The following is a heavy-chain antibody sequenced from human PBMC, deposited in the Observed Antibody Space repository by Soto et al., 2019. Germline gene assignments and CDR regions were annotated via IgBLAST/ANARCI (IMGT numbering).Heavy chain of an antibody. Sequence: GGSLRLSCAASGFTFSSSAMSWVRQAPGKGLEWVSGISGSGGSGYYSDSLKGRFTISRDNSKNTLFLQMNSLRAEDTAVYFCAKNDEPLIYYYFDFWGQGTLVTVSS. CDR3: AKNDEPLIYYYFDF. V-gene: IGHV3-23*01. CDR2: ISGSGGSG. D-gene: IGHD1-1*01. CDR1: GFTFSSSA. J-gene: IGHJ4*02.